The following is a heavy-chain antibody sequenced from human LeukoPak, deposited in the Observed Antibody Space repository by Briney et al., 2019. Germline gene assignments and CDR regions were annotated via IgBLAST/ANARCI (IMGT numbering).Heavy chain of an antibody. CDR3: ARSTPSLDS. Sequence: GGSLRLSCAASGFTFSNYWMTWVRQAPGKGLEWVANIKQDESEKYYLDSVKGRFTISRDNAKISLFLQMNSLRAEDTAVYYCARSTPSLDSWGQGTLVTVSS. CDR1: GFTFSNYW. CDR2: IKQDESEK. D-gene: IGHD5/OR15-5a*01. J-gene: IGHJ4*02. V-gene: IGHV3-7*01.